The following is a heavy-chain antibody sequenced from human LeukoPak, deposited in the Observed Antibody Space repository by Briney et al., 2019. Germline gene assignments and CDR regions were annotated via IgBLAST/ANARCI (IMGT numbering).Heavy chain of an antibody. D-gene: IGHD3-3*01. V-gene: IGHV4-34*01. CDR1: GGSISSYY. CDR3: ARHGGDFWSGYPYFDY. CDR2: INHSGST. Sequence: IPSETLSLTCTVSGGSISSYYWSWIRQPPGKGLEWIGEINHSGSTNYNPSLKSRVTISVDTSKNQFSLKLSSVTAADTAVYYCARHGGDFWSGYPYFDYWGQGTLVTVSS. J-gene: IGHJ4*02.